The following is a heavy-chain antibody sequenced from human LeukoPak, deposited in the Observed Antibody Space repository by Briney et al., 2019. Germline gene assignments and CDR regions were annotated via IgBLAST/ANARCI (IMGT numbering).Heavy chain of an antibody. CDR2: IKQDGSEK. CDR1: GFTFSSYW. Sequence: PGGSLRLSCAASGFTFSSYWMSWVRQAPGKGLEWVANIKQDGSEKYYVDSVKGRFTISRDNAKNSLYLQMNSLRAEDTAVYYCARDSDIVVVIPNDYWGQGTLVTVSS. CDR3: ARDSDIVVVIPNDY. D-gene: IGHD3-22*01. J-gene: IGHJ4*02. V-gene: IGHV3-7*01.